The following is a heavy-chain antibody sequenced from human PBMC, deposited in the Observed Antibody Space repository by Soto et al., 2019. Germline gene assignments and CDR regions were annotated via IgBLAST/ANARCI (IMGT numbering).Heavy chain of an antibody. CDR2: IYPGDSDT. Sequence: GESLKISCKGSGYSFTSYWIGWVRQMPGKGLEWMGIIYPGDSDTRYSPSFQGQVTISADKSISTAYLQWSSLKASDTAMYYCARHVRAKYSGYEPGSFDYWGQGTLVTVSS. D-gene: IGHD5-12*01. J-gene: IGHJ4*02. CDR3: ARHVRAKYSGYEPGSFDY. V-gene: IGHV5-51*01. CDR1: GYSFTSYW.